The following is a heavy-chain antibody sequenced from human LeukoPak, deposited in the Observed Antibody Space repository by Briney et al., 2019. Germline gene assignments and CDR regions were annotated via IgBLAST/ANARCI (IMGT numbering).Heavy chain of an antibody. J-gene: IGHJ4*02. V-gene: IGHV5-51*01. CDR3: ARLLDSSGWYWKY. CDR2: IYLDDSDT. Sequence: GESLQISCKGSGYSFTNYWIAWVRQMPGKGLEWMGIIYLDDSDTTYSPSFQGRVTISADKSISTAYLQWSSLQASDTGMYYCARLLDSSGWYWKYWGQGTLVTVSS. CDR1: GYSFTNYW. D-gene: IGHD6-19*01.